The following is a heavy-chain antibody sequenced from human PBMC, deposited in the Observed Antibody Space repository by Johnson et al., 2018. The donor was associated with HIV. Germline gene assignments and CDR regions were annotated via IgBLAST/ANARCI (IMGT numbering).Heavy chain of an antibody. D-gene: IGHD6-13*01. CDR2: ISSSGSTI. V-gene: IGHV3-11*01. J-gene: IGHJ3*02. Sequence: QVQLVESGGGLVKHGGSLRLSCAASGFTFSDYYMSWIRQAPGKGLEWVSYISSSGSTIYYADSVKGRFTISRDNAKNSLYLQMNSLRAEDTAIYYCARPNRPQYRSTFDIWGQGTKVTVSS. CDR1: GFTFSDYY. CDR3: ARPNRPQYRSTFDI.